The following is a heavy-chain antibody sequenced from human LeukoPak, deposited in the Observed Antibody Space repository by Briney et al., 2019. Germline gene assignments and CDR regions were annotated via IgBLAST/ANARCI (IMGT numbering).Heavy chain of an antibody. D-gene: IGHD4-11*01. CDR3: ARDLGYSGPYYFDH. CDR1: GFAFSSYA. Sequence: ERSLRLSCAASGFAFSSYAMHWVRQAPGKGLEWLAVISYDGSNKYYADSVKGRFTISRDNFKNTLFLQLNSLTAEDTAVYYCARDLGYSGPYYFDHWGQGTLVTVSS. CDR2: ISYDGSNK. J-gene: IGHJ4*02. V-gene: IGHV3-30*04.